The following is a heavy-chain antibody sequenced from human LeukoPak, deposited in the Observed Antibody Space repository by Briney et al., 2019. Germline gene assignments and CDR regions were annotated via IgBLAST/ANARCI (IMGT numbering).Heavy chain of an antibody. CDR3: AMVGDSSGYHLSGFDY. Sequence: PGGSLRLSCADSGFTFSSYAMPWVRQAPGKGLEYVSAFSSNGGRTYYANSVKGRFTISRDNSKNTLYLQMGSQRAEDMAVYYCAMVGDSSGYHLSGFDYWGQATLVTVSS. CDR2: FSSNGGRT. V-gene: IGHV3-64*01. J-gene: IGHJ4*02. CDR1: GFTFSSYA. D-gene: IGHD3-22*01.